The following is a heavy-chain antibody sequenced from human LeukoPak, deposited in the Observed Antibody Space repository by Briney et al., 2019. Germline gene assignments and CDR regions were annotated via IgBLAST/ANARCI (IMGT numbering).Heavy chain of an antibody. D-gene: IGHD2-2*01. V-gene: IGHV1-69*04. CDR2: IIPILGIA. J-gene: IGHJ6*02. CDR3: AREGSGYCSSTSCYDGGYYYYGMDV. CDR1: GGTFSSYA. Sequence: SVKVSCKASGGTFSSYAISWVRQAAGQGLEWMGRIIPILGIANYAQKFQGRVTITADKSTSTAYMELSSLRSEDTAVYYCAREGSGYCSSTSCYDGGYYYYGMDVWGQGTTVTVSS.